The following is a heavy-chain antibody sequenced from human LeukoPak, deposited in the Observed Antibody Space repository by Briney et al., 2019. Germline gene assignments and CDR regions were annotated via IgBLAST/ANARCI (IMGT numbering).Heavy chain of an antibody. J-gene: IGHJ4*02. Sequence: GGSLRLSCAASGFTFSSYSMNWVRQAPGRGLEWVANIKQDGSEKYYVDSVKGRFTISRDNAKNSLYLQTNSLRAEDTAVYYCARDLFYTYYYDSSGYRFDYWGQGTLVTVSS. D-gene: IGHD3-22*01. CDR2: IKQDGSEK. V-gene: IGHV3-7*01. CDR3: ARDLFYTYYYDSSGYRFDY. CDR1: GFTFSSYS.